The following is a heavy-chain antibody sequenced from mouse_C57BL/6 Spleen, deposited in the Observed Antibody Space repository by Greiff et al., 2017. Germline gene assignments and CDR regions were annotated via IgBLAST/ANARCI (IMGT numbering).Heavy chain of an antibody. CDR3: ARSEGNGTLGY. Sequence: QVQLKQSGPELVKPGASVKISCKASGYAFSSSWMNWVKQRPGKGLEWIGRIYPGDGDTNYNGKFKGKATLTADKSSSTAYMQLSSLTSEDSAVSFGARSEGNGTLGYRGQGATLTVAS. D-gene: IGHD1-1*01. CDR1: GYAFSSSW. V-gene: IGHV1-82*01. J-gene: IGHJ2*01. CDR2: IYPGDGDT.